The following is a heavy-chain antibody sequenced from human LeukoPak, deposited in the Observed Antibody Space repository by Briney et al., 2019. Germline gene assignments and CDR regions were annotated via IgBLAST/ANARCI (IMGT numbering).Heavy chain of an antibody. D-gene: IGHD3-10*01. V-gene: IGHV3-48*01. CDR2: ISCSSSTI. J-gene: IGHJ6*02. CDR3: ARSRRRAWFGELLSSPYGMDV. Sequence: PGGSLRLSCAASGFTFSSYSMNWVRQAPGKGPEWVSYISCSSSTIYYADSVKGRFTISRDNAKNSLYLQMNSLRAEDTAVYYCARSRRRAWFGELLSSPYGMDVWGQGTTVTVSS. CDR1: GFTFSSYS.